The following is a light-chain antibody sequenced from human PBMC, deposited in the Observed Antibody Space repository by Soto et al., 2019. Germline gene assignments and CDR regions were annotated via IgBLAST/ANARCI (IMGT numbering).Light chain of an antibody. CDR3: QQRNNWPPDIT. CDR2: DAS. CDR1: QTVSTY. V-gene: IGKV3-11*01. J-gene: IGKJ5*01. Sequence: EIVLTQSPVTLSLSPGHRATLSCRASQTVSTYLAWYQQKPGQAPRLLIYDASNRATGIPARFSGSGPGTDFTLAISSLEPEDFSVDYCQQRNNWPPDITFGGGTRTDIK.